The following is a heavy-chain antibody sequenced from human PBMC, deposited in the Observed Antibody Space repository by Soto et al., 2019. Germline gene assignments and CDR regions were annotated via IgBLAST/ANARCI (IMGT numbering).Heavy chain of an antibody. CDR2: ISGYNGHT. CDR1: GYTFTTYG. V-gene: IGHV1-18*01. J-gene: IGHJ6*04. Sequence: QVQLVQSGAEVRKPGASVKVSCKASGYTFTTYGISWVRQAPGQGLEWMGWISGYNGHTKYAQKFQGRVTMTTDTSTSTVDMDLRSRRSDDAAVYYCAREGEMPYYYYGLDVWGKGTTVTVSS. CDR3: AREGEMPYYYYGLDV. D-gene: IGHD3-16*01.